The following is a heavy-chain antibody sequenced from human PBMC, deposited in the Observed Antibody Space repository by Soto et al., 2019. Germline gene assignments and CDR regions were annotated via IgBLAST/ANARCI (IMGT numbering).Heavy chain of an antibody. CDR3: AKSTLTFGTDWDYYFDY. CDR2: ISYDGSNK. Sequence: GGSLRLSCAASGFTFSSYGMHWVRQAPGKGLEWVAVISYDGSNKYYADSVKGRFTISRDNSKNTLYLQMNSLRAEDTAVYYCAKSTLTFGTDWDYYFDYWGQGTLVTVSS. CDR1: GFTFSSYG. D-gene: IGHD3-10*01. V-gene: IGHV3-30*18. J-gene: IGHJ4*02.